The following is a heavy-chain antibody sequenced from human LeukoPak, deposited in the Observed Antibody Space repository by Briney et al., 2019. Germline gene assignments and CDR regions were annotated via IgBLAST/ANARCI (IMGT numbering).Heavy chain of an antibody. CDR2: IYHSGST. Sequence: PSETLSLTCAVSGDSISTSTWWNWVRQPPGKGLEWIGEIYHSGSTNRNPSLKSRVTISVDKTKNQFSLKLSSVTAADTAMYYCARGHNENNYKSTIYVWGQGTMVTVSS. J-gene: IGHJ3*01. V-gene: IGHV4-4*02. CDR3: ARGHNENNYKSTIYV. D-gene: IGHD5/OR15-5a*01. CDR1: GDSISTSTW.